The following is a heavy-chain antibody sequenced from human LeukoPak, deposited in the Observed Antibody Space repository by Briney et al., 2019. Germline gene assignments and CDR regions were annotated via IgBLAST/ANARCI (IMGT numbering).Heavy chain of an antibody. CDR2: IWYDGSNK. Sequence: TGGSLRLSCATSVFTLSSYGMHWVREAPGKGLEWVAVIWYDGSNKYYADSVKGRFTISRENSKNTLYLQMNSLRAEDTAVYYCGKDPRYSSSWYYFDYWGQGTLVTVSS. V-gene: IGHV3-33*06. D-gene: IGHD6-13*01. CDR3: GKDPRYSSSWYYFDY. J-gene: IGHJ4*02. CDR1: VFTLSSYG.